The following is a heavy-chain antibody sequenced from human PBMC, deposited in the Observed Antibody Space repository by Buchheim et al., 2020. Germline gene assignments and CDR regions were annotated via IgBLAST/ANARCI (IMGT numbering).Heavy chain of an antibody. V-gene: IGHV4-61*01. CDR1: GGSVSSGSYY. J-gene: IGHJ4*02. Sequence: QVQLQESGPGLVKPSETLSLTCTVSGGSVSSGSYYWSWIRQPPGKGLEWIGYIYYSGSTNYNPSLKSRVTISVETSKNQFSLKLSSVTAADTAVYYCARDSYYYGSGSYYPFDYWGQGTL. D-gene: IGHD3-10*01. CDR3: ARDSYYYGSGSYYPFDY. CDR2: IYYSGST.